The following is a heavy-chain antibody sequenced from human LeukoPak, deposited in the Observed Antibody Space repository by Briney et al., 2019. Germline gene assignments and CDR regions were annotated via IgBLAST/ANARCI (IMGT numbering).Heavy chain of an antibody. D-gene: IGHD1-26*01. J-gene: IGHJ6*02. CDR1: GGSISSYY. CDR3: ARDALVGATGYYYYGMDV. V-gene: IGHV4-59*01. CDR2: IYYSGST. Sequence: SETLSLTCTVSGGSISSYYWSWIRQPPGKGLEWIGYIYYSGSTNYNPSLKSRVTISVDTSKNQFSLKLSSVTAADTAVYYCARDALVGATGYYYYGMDVWGQGTTVTVSS.